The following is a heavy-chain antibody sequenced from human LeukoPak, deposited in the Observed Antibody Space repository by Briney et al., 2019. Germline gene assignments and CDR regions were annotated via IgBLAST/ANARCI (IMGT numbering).Heavy chain of an antibody. CDR2: INPSGGST. D-gene: IGHD3-22*01. CDR1: GYTFTSYY. Sequence: ASVKVSCKASGYTFTSYYMNWVRQAPGQGLEWMGIINPSGGSTSYAQKFQGRVTMTRDTSTSTVYMELSSLRSEDTAVYYCARAGHYYDSSGYYPYNWFDPWGQGTLVTVSS. CDR3: ARAGHYYDSSGYYPYNWFDP. V-gene: IGHV1-46*01. J-gene: IGHJ5*02.